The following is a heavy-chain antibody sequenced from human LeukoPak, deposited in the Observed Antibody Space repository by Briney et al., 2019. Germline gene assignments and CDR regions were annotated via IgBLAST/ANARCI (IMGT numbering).Heavy chain of an antibody. D-gene: IGHD3-22*01. V-gene: IGHV3-21*01. CDR3: ASYHYYDSSAYNWFDP. CDR2: ISSSSSYI. CDR1: GFTFSSYA. J-gene: IGHJ5*02. Sequence: GGSLRLSCAASGFTFSSYAMSWVRQAPGKGLEWVSSISSSSSYIYYADSVKGRFTISRDNAKNSLYLQMNSLRAEDTAVYYCASYHYYDSSAYNWFDPWGQGTLVTVSS.